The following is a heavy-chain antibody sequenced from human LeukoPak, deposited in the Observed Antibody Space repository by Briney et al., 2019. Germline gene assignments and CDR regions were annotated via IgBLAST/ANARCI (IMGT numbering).Heavy chain of an antibody. CDR3: ARISTSAPYFDY. V-gene: IGHV4-59*08. D-gene: IGHD6-6*01. CDR1: GASISSYY. Sequence: SETLSLTCTVSGASISSYYWSWIRQPPEKGLEWIGYIYYFGSTNYNASLKSRVTISVDTSKNHFSLKLSSATAADTAVYYCARISTSAPYFDYWGQGTLVTVSS. J-gene: IGHJ4*02. CDR2: IYYFGST.